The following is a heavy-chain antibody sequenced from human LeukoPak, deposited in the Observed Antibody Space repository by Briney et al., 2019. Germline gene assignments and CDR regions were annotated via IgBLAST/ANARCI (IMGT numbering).Heavy chain of an antibody. Sequence: PGGSLRLSCAASGFTFSSYAMSWVRQAPGKGLEWVSAISGSGGSTYYADSVKGRFTISRDNAKNSLYLQMNSLRAEDTAVYYCAREGSRGSGFDYWGQGTLVTVSS. J-gene: IGHJ4*02. CDR2: ISGSGGST. CDR3: AREGSRGSGFDY. V-gene: IGHV3-23*01. CDR1: GFTFSSYA. D-gene: IGHD2-2*01.